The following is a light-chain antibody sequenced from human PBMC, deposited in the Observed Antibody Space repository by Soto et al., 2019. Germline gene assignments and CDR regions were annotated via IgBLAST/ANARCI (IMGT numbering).Light chain of an antibody. V-gene: IGKV3-11*01. CDR3: QQRGNWPPTWT. CDR2: DAS. Sequence: EIVLTQSPATLSLSPGERATLSCRASQSIGYYLAWYQEKPGQAPRLLIYDASIRATGIPARFSGSWSGTDFTLTINGLEPEDSAVYYCQQRGNWPPTWTFGQGTKVEI. CDR1: QSIGYY. J-gene: IGKJ1*01.